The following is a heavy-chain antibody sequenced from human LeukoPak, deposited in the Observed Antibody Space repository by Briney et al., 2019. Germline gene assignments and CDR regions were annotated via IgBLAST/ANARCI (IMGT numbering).Heavy chain of an antibody. CDR1: GFTFSSYE. J-gene: IGHJ4*02. V-gene: IGHV3-66*02. CDR2: IYSGGST. CDR3: ARDYYGG. D-gene: IGHD3-22*01. Sequence: PGGSLRLSCAASGFTFSSYEMNWVRQAPGKGLEWVSVIYSGGSTYYADSVKGRFTISRDNSKNTLYLQMNSLRAEDTAVYYCARDYYGGWGQGTLVTVSS.